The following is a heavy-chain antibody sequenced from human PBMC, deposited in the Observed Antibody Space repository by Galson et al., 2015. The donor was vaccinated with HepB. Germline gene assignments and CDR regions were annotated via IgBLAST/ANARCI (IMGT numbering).Heavy chain of an antibody. V-gene: IGHV1-18*04. Sequence: SVKVSCKASGYTFTSYGISWVRQAPGQGLEWMGWISAYNGNTNYAQKLQGRVTMTTDTSTGTAYMELRSLRSDDTAVYYCARDHEDIVVVPAAYGGYWGQGTLVTVSS. CDR2: ISAYNGNT. CDR3: ARDHEDIVVVPAAYGGY. CDR1: GYTFTSYG. J-gene: IGHJ4*02. D-gene: IGHD2-2*01.